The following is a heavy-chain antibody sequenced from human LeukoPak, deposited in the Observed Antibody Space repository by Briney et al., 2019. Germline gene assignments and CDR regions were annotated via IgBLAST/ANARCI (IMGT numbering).Heavy chain of an antibody. D-gene: IGHD6-13*01. J-gene: IGHJ5*02. Sequence: SVKVSCKASGGTFSSYAISWVRQAPGQGLEWMGRIIPILGIANYAQKFQGRVTITADKSTSTAYMELSSLRSEDTAVYYCARDLYSSSWYWFDPWGQGTLVTVSS. CDR1: GGTFSSYA. CDR2: IIPILGIA. V-gene: IGHV1-69*04. CDR3: ARDLYSSSWYWFDP.